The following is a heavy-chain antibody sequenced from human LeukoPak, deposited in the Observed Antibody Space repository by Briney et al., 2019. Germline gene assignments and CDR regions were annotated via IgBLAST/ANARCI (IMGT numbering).Heavy chain of an antibody. CDR1: GYTFTGNH. CDR3: AKEADIVSFDL. D-gene: IGHD2-15*01. J-gene: IGHJ2*01. Sequence: GAXVXXXCKAXGYTFTGNHVXWVRQAPGQGLEXMGWIDPNSGGTKYAQKFQDRVTMTSDTSISTAYMELSGLRSDDTAVYFCAKEADIVSFDLWGRGTLVTVSS. CDR2: IDPNSGGT. V-gene: IGHV1-2*02.